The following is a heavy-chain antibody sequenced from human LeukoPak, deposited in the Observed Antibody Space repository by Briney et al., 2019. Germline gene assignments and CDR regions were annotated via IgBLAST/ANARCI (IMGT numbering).Heavy chain of an antibody. V-gene: IGHV3-23*01. CDR3: ARDLGWLLLDY. D-gene: IGHD1-26*01. CDR2: ISSTGGTA. J-gene: IGHJ4*02. Sequence: GGSLRLSCAASGFTFSSFGMSWVRQAPGKGLEWVSAISSTGGTAYYADSVKGRFTISRDNAKNSVYLQMNSLRVEDTATYYCARDLGWLLLDYWGQGTLVTVSS. CDR1: GFTFSSFG.